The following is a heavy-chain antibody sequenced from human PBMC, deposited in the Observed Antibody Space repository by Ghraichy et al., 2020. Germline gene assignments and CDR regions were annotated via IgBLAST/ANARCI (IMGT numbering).Heavy chain of an antibody. CDR3: ARVRTRGFSGYDHFDS. V-gene: IGHV3-48*03. D-gene: IGHD5-12*01. J-gene: IGHJ4*02. CDR1: GFSLSSYE. Sequence: GSLRLSCAVSGFSLSSYEMIWVRQAPGKGLEWVSYITISGSFKYYADSVKGRFTISRDNAKNSVFLQMNSLRAGDTAVYYCARVRTRGFSGYDHFDSWGQGTLVRVSS. CDR2: ITISGSFK.